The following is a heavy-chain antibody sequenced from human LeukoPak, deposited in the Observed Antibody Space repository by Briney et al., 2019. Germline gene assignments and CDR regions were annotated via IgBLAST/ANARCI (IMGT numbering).Heavy chain of an antibody. J-gene: IGHJ5*02. D-gene: IGHD2-2*02. CDR3: ARSGLDIVVVPAAISWFDP. V-gene: IGHV1-69*06. CDR2: IIPIFGTA. Sequence: GASVKVSCKASGGTFTSYAINWVRQAPGQGLEWMGGIIPIFGTANYAQKFQGRVTINADKSTSTAYMELSSLRFEDTAVYYCARSGLDIVVVPAAISWFDPWGQGTLVTVSS. CDR1: GGTFTSYA.